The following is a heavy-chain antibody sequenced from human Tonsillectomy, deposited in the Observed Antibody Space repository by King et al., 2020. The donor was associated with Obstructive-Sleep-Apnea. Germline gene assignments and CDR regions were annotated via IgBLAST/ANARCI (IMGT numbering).Heavy chain of an antibody. CDR2: IYWDDDK. J-gene: IGHJ6*02. CDR3: AHRVLSEENYYGMDV. V-gene: IGHV2-5*02. D-gene: IGHD1-26*01. CDR1: GFSLSTSGVG. Sequence: QVTLKESGPTLVKPTQTLTLTCTFSGFSLSTSGVGVGWIRQPPGKALEWLALIYWDDDKRYSPSLKSRLTITKDTSKNQAVLIMTNMDPVDTATYYCAHRVLSEENYYGMDVWGQGTTVTVSS.